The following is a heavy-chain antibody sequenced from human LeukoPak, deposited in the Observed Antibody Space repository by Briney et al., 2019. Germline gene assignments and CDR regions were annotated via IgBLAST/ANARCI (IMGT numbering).Heavy chain of an antibody. V-gene: IGHV1-69*05. CDR2: IIPIFGTA. D-gene: IGHD3-22*01. J-gene: IGHJ4*02. CDR3: ARGTAYYYDSSGYYYFDY. CDR1: VGTFSSYA. Sequence: SVKVSCKASVGTFSSYAISWVRQAPGQGPEWMGGIIPIFGTANYAQKFQGRVTITTDESTSTAYMELSSLRSEDTAVYYCARGTAYYYDSSGYYYFDYWGQGTLVTVSS.